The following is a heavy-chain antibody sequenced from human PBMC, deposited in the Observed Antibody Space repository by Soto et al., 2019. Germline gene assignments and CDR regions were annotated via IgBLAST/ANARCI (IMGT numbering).Heavy chain of an antibody. J-gene: IGHJ5*02. V-gene: IGHV5-51*03. CDR3: ARTNGAGSYYNH. CDR1: GYSFNNYW. Sequence: GGSLKISCKASGYSFNNYWIAWMRQMPGKGLEWMGIIYPGDSDPRYSPSFQGQVTISADNSISTAYLQWSSLRASDTAIYYCARTNGAGSYYNHWGQGTLVTVSS. CDR2: IYPGDSDP. D-gene: IGHD3-10*01.